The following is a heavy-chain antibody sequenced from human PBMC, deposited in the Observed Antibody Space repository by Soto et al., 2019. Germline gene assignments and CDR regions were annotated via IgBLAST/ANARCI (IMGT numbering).Heavy chain of an antibody. Sequence: GGSLRLSCAASGFTFSSYAMSWVRQAPGKGLEWVSAISGSGGSTYYADSVKGRFTISRDNSKNTLFLQMNSLRAEDTAVYYCAKDGTVVPAAMPDYWGQGALVTVSS. CDR3: AKDGTVVPAAMPDY. CDR2: ISGSGGST. CDR1: GFTFSSYA. J-gene: IGHJ4*02. V-gene: IGHV3-23*01. D-gene: IGHD2-2*01.